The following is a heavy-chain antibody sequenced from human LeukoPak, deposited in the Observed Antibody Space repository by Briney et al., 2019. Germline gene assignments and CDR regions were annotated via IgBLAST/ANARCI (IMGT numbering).Heavy chain of an antibody. CDR1: GLIFSSYC. Sequence: GGSLRLSCAASGLIFSSYCMNWVRQAPGKGLEWVSSISSGSTYTYYADSVKGRFTISRDNAKNSLYLKMNSPRAEDTAVYYCARTGYGYNYFDYWGQGTLVTVSS. D-gene: IGHD3-16*01. CDR2: ISSGSTYT. J-gene: IGHJ4*02. V-gene: IGHV3-21*01. CDR3: ARTGYGYNYFDY.